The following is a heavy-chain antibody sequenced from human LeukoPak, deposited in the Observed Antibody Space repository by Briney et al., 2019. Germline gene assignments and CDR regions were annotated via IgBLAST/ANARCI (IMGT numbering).Heavy chain of an antibody. J-gene: IGHJ6*02. V-gene: IGHV4-39*02. CDR2: IYYSGST. Sequence: SGTLSLTCTVSGGSINSSSYYWDWIRQPPGKGLEWIGNIYYSGSTCYNPSLKSRVTISVDTSKNQFSLNLSSVTAADTAVYYCARDFYYYGMDVWGQGTTVTVSS. CDR1: GGSINSSSYY. CDR3: ARDFYYYGMDV.